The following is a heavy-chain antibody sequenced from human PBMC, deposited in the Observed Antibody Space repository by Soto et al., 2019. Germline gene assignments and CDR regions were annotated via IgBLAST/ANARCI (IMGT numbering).Heavy chain of an antibody. J-gene: IGHJ4*02. CDR2: ISAYNGNT. Sequence: ASVKVSCKASGYTFTSYGISWVRQGPGQGLEWMGWISAYNGNTNYAQKHQGRVTMTTDTSTSTAYMELRSLRSDDTAVYYCARAMLRYFDWLLFLDYWGQGTLVTVSS. CDR1: GYTFTSYG. V-gene: IGHV1-18*01. D-gene: IGHD3-9*01. CDR3: ARAMLRYFDWLLFLDY.